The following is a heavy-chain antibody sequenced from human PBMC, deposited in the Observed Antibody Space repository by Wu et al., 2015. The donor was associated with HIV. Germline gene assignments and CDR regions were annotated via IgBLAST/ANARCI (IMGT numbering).Heavy chain of an antibody. CDR3: ARSNCQRPYSSSWYYYYYYMDV. V-gene: IGHV1-69*12. CDR1: GGTFSSYA. Sequence: QVQLVQSGAEVKKLGSSVKVSCKASGGTFSSYAISWVRQAPGQGLEWMGGIIPIFGTANYAQKFQGRVTITADESTSTAYMELSSLRSEDTAVYYCARSNCQRPYSSSWYYYYYYMDVWGKGTNGHRLL. CDR2: IIPIFGTA. D-gene: IGHD6-13*01. J-gene: IGHJ6*03.